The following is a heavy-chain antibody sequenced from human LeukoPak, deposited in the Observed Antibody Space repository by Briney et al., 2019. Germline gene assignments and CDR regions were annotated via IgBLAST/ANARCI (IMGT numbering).Heavy chain of an antibody. J-gene: IGHJ6*03. D-gene: IGHD3-3*01. CDR1: GYTFTSYD. Sequence: ASVKVSCKASGYTFTSYDINWVRQATGQGLEWMGWMNPNSGNTGYAQKFQGRVTITRNTSISTAYMELSSLRSEDTAVYYCARATSTNYDFWSGYYTYYYYMDVWGKGTTVTVSS. CDR3: ARATSTNYDFWSGYYTYYYYMDV. V-gene: IGHV1-8*01. CDR2: MNPNSGNT.